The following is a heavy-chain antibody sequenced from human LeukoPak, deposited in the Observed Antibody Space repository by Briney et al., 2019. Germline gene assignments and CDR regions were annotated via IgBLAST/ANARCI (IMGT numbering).Heavy chain of an antibody. CDR3: AIGRPSCSGGSCYVY. Sequence: SETLSVTCTVSGGSISSYYWSWIRQPPGKGLGWIGYIYYSGSTNYNPSLKSRVTISVDTSKNQFSLKLSSVTAAATAVYYCAIGRPSCSGGSCYVYWGQGTLVTVSS. D-gene: IGHD2-15*01. J-gene: IGHJ4*02. V-gene: IGHV4-59*01. CDR2: IYYSGST. CDR1: GGSISSYY.